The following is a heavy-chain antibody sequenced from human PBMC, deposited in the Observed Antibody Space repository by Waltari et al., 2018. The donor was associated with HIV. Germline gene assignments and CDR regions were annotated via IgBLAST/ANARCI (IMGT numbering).Heavy chain of an antibody. Sequence: QEQLVQFGAEVKKPGSSVQVSCQASGGTFRSHAIRWVRQAPGHGLEWMGGIILIFGATNYAQKVHGRLTINADESTGTVYMELSNLTFEDTAVYYCARGSSGSYRWFDPWGHGTLVTVSS. CDR1: GGTFRSHA. CDR3: ARGSSGSYRWFDP. D-gene: IGHD1-26*01. J-gene: IGHJ5*02. CDR2: IILIFGAT. V-gene: IGHV1-69*01.